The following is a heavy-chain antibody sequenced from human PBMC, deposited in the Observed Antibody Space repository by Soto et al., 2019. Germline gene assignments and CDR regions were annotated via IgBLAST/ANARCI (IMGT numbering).Heavy chain of an antibody. V-gene: IGHV4-59*12. Sequence: SETLSLTCTVSGGSISSYYWSWIRQPPGKGLEWIGYIYYSGSTNYNPSLKSRVTISVDKSKNQFSLKLSSVTAADTAVYYCARVGWRLLDIYYYYGMDVWGQGTTVTVSS. CDR2: IYYSGST. CDR1: GGSISSYY. J-gene: IGHJ6*02. CDR3: ARVGWRLLDIYYYYGMDV. D-gene: IGHD2-2*03.